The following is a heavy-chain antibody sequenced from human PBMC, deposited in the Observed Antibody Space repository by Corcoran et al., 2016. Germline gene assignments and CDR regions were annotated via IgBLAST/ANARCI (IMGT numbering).Heavy chain of an antibody. V-gene: IGHV3-7*01. CDR1: GFTFSSYW. Sequence: EVQLVESGGGLVQPGGSLRLSCAASGFTFSSYWMSWVRQAPEKGLEWVANIKQNGREKYYVDSVKGRFTISRDNAKNSLYLQMNSLRAEDTAVYYCAREELHYYYYYGMDVWGQGTTVTVSS. J-gene: IGHJ6*02. CDR3: AREELHYYYYYGMDV. CDR2: IKQNGREK. D-gene: IGHD1-1*01.